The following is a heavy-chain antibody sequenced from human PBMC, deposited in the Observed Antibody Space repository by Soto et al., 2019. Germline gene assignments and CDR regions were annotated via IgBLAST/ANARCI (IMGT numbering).Heavy chain of an antibody. CDR2: IYYSRNT. CDR1: VASSSRANYY. CDR3: AGLNTFQRDWENYHYYDLDV. Sequence: SETLSLTCTVSVASSSRANYYWGWILQPPGKGLEWIGNIYYSRNTYYNPSLKSRVTISVDTSKNQFSLRLSSVTAADTAVYYCAGLNTFQRDWENYHYYDLDVWGHGTTVTVSS. V-gene: IGHV4-39*01. J-gene: IGHJ6*02. D-gene: IGHD3-9*01.